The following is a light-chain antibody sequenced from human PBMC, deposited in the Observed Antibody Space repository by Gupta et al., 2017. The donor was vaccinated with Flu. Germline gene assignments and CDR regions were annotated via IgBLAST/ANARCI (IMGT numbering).Light chain of an antibody. J-gene: IGKJ2*01. V-gene: IGKV2-30*02. CDR2: KVS. CDR1: QSLVHSDGNTY. CDR3: MQVTGRPYA. Sequence: ISCRSSQSLVHSDGNTYLHGFQQRPGQSPRRLIYKVSNRDAGFPDRFSGSESGTDFTLKISRGEADDVGVYYCMQVTGRPYAFGQGTKLEI.